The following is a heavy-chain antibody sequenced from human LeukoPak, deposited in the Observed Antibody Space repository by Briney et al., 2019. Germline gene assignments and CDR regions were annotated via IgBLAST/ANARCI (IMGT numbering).Heavy chain of an antibody. V-gene: IGHV4-34*01. CDR3: ARITSSWYGGGFDY. Sequence: SDTLSPTCAVYGGSFSGYYWSWIRQPPGKRLESIGEINHSGSTNYNPSLKSRVTMSVDTSKNQFSLKLSSVTAADTAVYSCARITSSWYGGGFDYWGQGTLVTVSS. CDR2: INHSGST. J-gene: IGHJ4*02. D-gene: IGHD6-13*01. CDR1: GGSFSGYY.